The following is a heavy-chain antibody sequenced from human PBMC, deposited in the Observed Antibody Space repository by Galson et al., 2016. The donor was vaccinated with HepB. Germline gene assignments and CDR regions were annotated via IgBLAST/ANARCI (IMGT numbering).Heavy chain of an antibody. CDR3: ARKLASVPGTLFDH. J-gene: IGHJ4*02. Sequence: VRQAPGTGLEWVSGISGRRTYSADSVKGRFTISRDSSETTLYLQMNTMRAEDTAFYYCARKLASVPGTLFDHWGQGTLVTVPS. V-gene: IGHV3-23*01. D-gene: IGHD6-19*01. CDR2: ISGRRT.